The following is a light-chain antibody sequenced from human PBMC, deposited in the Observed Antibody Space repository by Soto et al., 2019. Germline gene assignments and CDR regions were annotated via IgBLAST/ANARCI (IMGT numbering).Light chain of an antibody. CDR2: DVS. V-gene: IGLV2-11*01. Sequence: QSALTQPRSVSGSPGQSVTISCTGTSSDVGGYNYVSWYQQHPGKAPKLMISDVSKRPSGVPDRFSGSKSVNTASLTISGLQAEDEADYYCCSYAGSYTYVFGTGTKVTVL. J-gene: IGLJ1*01. CDR1: SSDVGGYNY. CDR3: CSYAGSYTYV.